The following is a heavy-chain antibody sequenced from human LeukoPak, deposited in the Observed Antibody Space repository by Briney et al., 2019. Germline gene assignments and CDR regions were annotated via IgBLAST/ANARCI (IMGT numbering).Heavy chain of an antibody. V-gene: IGHV3-23*01. CDR3: AKSYYDFWSGYYASNQGDYYYYMDV. J-gene: IGHJ6*03. D-gene: IGHD3-3*01. Sequence: GGSLRLSCAASGFTFSSYAMSWVRQAPGKGLEWVSAISGSGGSTYYADSVKGRFTISRDNSKNTLYLQMNSLRAEDTAVYYCAKSYYDFWSGYYASNQGDYYYYMDVWGKGTRSPSP. CDR2: ISGSGGST. CDR1: GFTFSSYA.